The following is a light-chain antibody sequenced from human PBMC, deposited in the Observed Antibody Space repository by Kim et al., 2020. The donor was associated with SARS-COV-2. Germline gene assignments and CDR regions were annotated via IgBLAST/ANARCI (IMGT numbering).Light chain of an antibody. Sequence: GKSITITCTGTSSDVGGYNYVSWYQQHPGKAPKLMIYDVSDRPSGVSNRFSGSKSGNTASLTISGLQAEDEADYYCSSYAGSSTWVFGGGTQLTVL. CDR1: SSDVGGYNY. CDR2: DVS. V-gene: IGLV2-14*03. J-gene: IGLJ3*02. CDR3: SSYAGSSTWV.